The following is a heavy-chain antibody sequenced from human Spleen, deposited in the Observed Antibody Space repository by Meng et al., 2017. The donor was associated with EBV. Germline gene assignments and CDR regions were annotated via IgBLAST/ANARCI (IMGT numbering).Heavy chain of an antibody. CDR2: IYYSGST. D-gene: IGHD3-22*01. Sequence: QGRLQQWGAGLLKPSETLSLSCTVSGGSISSRIYYWAWIRQPPGKGLEWIGSIYYSGSTYYKSSLKSRVAISIDTSKNQFSLNVSSATAADTAVYYCARVVMAPGGYYYALDYWGQGTLVTVSS. V-gene: IGHV4-39*07. CDR3: ARVVMAPGGYYYALDY. J-gene: IGHJ4*02. CDR1: GGSISSRIYY.